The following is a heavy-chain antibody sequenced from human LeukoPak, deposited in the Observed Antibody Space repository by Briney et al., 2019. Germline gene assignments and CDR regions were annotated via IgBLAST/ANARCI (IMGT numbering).Heavy chain of an antibody. CDR2: ISPSCGSS. J-gene: IGHJ5*02. Sequence: GGSLRLSCAASGFTFSSYAMSWVRQAPGKGLEWVSAISPSCGSSYYADSVKGRFTISTDNSKNTLYLQMNSRRAEDTAVYYCAKDPAPIYSDVRSVNWFVTWGQGTLVTVSS. CDR3: AKDPAPIYSDVRSVNWFVT. D-gene: IGHD5-18*01. CDR1: GFTFSSYA. V-gene: IGHV3-23*01.